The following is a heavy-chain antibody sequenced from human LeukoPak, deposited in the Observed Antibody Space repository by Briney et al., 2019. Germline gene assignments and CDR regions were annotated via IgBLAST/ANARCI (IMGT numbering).Heavy chain of an antibody. D-gene: IGHD2-15*01. CDR2: IKEDGSEK. CDR3: ARELTTQTKASCSGGNCLGYFDY. V-gene: IGHV3-7*01. CDR1: GFTFNTYW. J-gene: IGHJ4*02. Sequence: GGSLRLSCAAAGFTFNTYWMTWVRQAPGKGLEGVANIKEDGSEKYYVDSVKGRFTISRDNAKNSLYLQMDSLRAEDRAVYYCARELTTQTKASCSGGNCLGYFDYCGQGTLVTVSS.